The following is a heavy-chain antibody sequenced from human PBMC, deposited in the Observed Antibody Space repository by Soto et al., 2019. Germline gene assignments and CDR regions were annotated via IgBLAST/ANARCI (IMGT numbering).Heavy chain of an antibody. V-gene: IGHV3-74*01. J-gene: IGHJ5*02. CDR3: VRDSPTNLEDPETVASWFDP. CDR1: GFNFNFYW. Sequence: EALLVESGGGLVQPGGSLRLSCAASGFNFNFYWMHWVRQAPGKGLVWVSRISGDGTITNYADSVKGRFTISRDNAKNTRFLQMDSLRVEDTAVYYCVRDSPTNLEDPETVASWFDPWGQGTQVTVSS. CDR2: ISGDGTIT. D-gene: IGHD5-12*01.